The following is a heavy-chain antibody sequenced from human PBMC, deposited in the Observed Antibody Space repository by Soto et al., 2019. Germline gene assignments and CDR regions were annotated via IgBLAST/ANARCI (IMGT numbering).Heavy chain of an antibody. J-gene: IGHJ6*03. CDR2: IVPLFRTT. Sequence: QVQLVQSGAEAKKPGSSVKVSCKTSGGTFSSYAISWVRQAPGQGLEWMGGIVPLFRTTNYAQKFQGRVTITADTSTYPVKRGCRGRRSGDRAVYCGEGGGYNATGSILWTPPALTFGGKGPTFPVPS. CDR3: EGGGYNATGSILWTPPALTF. D-gene: IGHD5-12*01. V-gene: IGHV1-69*06. CDR1: GGTFSSYA.